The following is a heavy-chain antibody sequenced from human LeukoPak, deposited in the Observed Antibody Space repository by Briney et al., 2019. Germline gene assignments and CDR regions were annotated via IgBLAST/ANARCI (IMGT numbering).Heavy chain of an antibody. D-gene: IGHD6-13*01. CDR1: GFTFSSYW. V-gene: IGHV3-7*03. Sequence: GGSLRLSCAASGFTFSSYWMSWVRQAPGKGLEWVANIKQDGSEKYYVDSVKGRFTISRDNAKNSLYLQMNSLRAEDTAVYYCAGDSSSWYSNSYYYGMDVWGKGTTVTVSS. CDR3: AGDSSSWYSNSYYYGMDV. J-gene: IGHJ6*04. CDR2: IKQDGSEK.